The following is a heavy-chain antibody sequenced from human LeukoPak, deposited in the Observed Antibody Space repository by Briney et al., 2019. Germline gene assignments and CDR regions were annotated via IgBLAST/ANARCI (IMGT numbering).Heavy chain of an antibody. Sequence: SETLSLTCTVSGGSISSYYWSWIRQPPGKGLEWIGYIYYSGSTYYNPSLKSRVSISVDTSKNQFSLKLSSVTAADTAVYYCARELLWFGELSWFDPWGQGTLVIVSS. V-gene: IGHV4-59*12. CDR1: GGSISSYY. D-gene: IGHD3-10*01. J-gene: IGHJ5*02. CDR2: IYYSGST. CDR3: ARELLWFGELSWFDP.